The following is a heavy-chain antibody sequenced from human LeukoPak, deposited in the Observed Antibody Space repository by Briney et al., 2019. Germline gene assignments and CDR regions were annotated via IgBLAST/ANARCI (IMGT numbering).Heavy chain of an antibody. Sequence: ASVKVSCKASGGTFSSYAISWVRQAPGQGLEWMGAIIPIFGTANYAQKFQGRVTITADESTSTAYMELSSLRSEDTAVYYCARKRFLEWSGGYFDYWGQGTLVTVSS. CDR3: ARKRFLEWSGGYFDY. V-gene: IGHV1-69*13. J-gene: IGHJ4*02. CDR2: IIPIFGTA. D-gene: IGHD3-3*01. CDR1: GGTFSSYA.